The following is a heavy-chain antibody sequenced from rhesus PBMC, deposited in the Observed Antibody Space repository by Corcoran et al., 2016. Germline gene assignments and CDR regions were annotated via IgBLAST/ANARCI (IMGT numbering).Heavy chain of an antibody. Sequence: QLQLQESGPGLVKPSETLSLTCAVPGGSISSNYWSWIRKLPGKGLELIGRISGSGWSTDYNPSLKSRVTISTDTAKNQFSLKLSSVTAADTAVYYCARELLVYYYSGSYYYFDYWGQGVLVTVSS. CDR1: GGSISSNY. CDR2: ISGSGWST. J-gene: IGHJ4*01. V-gene: IGHV4-173*01. D-gene: IGHD3-16*01. CDR3: ARELLVYYYSGSYYYFDY.